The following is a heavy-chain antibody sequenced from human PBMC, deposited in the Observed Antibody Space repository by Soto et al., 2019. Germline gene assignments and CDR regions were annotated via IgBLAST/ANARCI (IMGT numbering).Heavy chain of an antibody. D-gene: IGHD3-9*01. CDR3: ARGYYDILTGYSPFDY. V-gene: IGHV3-53*04. Sequence: GGSLRLSCAGSGFTVSISYMTWVRQVPGKGLEWVSIRYSDGRSYHAESVKGRFTISRHNSKNTLYLQMNSLRAEDTAVYYCARGYYDILTGYSPFDYWGQGTLVTVSS. J-gene: IGHJ4*02. CDR2: RYSDGRS. CDR1: GFTVSISY.